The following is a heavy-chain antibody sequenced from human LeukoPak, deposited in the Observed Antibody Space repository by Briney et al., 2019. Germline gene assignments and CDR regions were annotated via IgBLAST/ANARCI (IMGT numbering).Heavy chain of an antibody. V-gene: IGHV4-39*01. D-gene: IGHD6-19*01. Sequence: SETLSLTRTVSGGSISSSSYYWGWIRQPPGTGLEWIGSIYYSGSTYYNPSLKSRVTISVDTSKNQFSLKLSSVTAADTAVYYCARAHSSGWFNWGQGTLVTVSS. CDR3: ARAHSSGWFN. CDR1: GGSISSSSYY. J-gene: IGHJ4*02. CDR2: IYYSGST.